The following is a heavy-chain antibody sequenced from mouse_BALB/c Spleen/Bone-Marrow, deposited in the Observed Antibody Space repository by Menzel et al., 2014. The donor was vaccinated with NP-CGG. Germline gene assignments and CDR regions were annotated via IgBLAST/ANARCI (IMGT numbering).Heavy chain of an antibody. D-gene: IGHD1-2*01. CDR1: GSTFXDYY. J-gene: IGHJ4*01. Sequence: EVKLQESGGGLVQPGGSLRLSCATSGSTFXDYYMSWVRQPPGKALEWLGFIRNKANGYTTEYSASVKGRFTISRDNSHSILYLQMNTLRAEDSATYYCAVRGITTATGAMDYWGQGTSVTVSS. CDR2: IRNKANGYTT. V-gene: IGHV7-3*02. CDR3: AVRGITTATGAMDY.